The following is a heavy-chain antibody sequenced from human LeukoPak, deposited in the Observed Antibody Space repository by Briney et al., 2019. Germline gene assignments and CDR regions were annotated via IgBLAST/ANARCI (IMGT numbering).Heavy chain of an antibody. CDR2: ISSSGSYT. CDR1: QFTFSGYT. V-gene: IGHV3-21*06. J-gene: IGHJ4*02. Sequence: GGSLRLSCAASQFTFSGYTMNWVRQAPGKGLEWVSSISSSGSYTNYADSVKGRFTISRDDAKNSLYLQMNNLRAEDTAVYYCARPRGAYGDYSGYFDYWGQGTLVTVSS. D-gene: IGHD4-17*01. CDR3: ARPRGAYGDYSGYFDY.